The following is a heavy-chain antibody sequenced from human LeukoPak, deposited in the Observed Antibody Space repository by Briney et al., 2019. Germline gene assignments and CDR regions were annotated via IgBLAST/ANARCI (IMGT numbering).Heavy chain of an antibody. CDR1: GASITTHY. CDR2: MFHRGST. J-gene: IGHJ4*02. D-gene: IGHD3-16*01. V-gene: IGHV4-59*11. CDR3: ARAGSGSDWGIFFE. Sequence: SETLSLTCSVSGASITTHYWSWIRQSPGKTLEWIGYMFHRGSTNYSPSLRSRVIISMDTSKSQLSLSLKSVTAADTAVYYCARAGSGSDWGIFFEWGLGTLVTASS.